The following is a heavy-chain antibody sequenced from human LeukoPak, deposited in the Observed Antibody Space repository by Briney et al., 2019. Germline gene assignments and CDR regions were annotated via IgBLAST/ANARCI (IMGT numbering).Heavy chain of an antibody. CDR1: GYTFTGYY. CDR3: ARGDSGSYFNWFDP. V-gene: IGHV1-2*02. D-gene: IGHD1-26*01. CDR2: INPNSGGT. Sequence: ASVKVSCKASGYTFTGYYMHWVRQAPGQGLEWMGWINPNSGGTNYAQKFQGRVTMTRDTSISTAYMELSRLRSDDTAVYYCARGDSGSYFNWFDPWGQGTLVTVSS. J-gene: IGHJ5*02.